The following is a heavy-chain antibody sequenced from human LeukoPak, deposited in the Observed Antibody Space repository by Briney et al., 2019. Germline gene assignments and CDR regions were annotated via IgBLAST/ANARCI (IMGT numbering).Heavy chain of an antibody. CDR2: IYYSGST. D-gene: IGHD2-2*02. CDR3: ARQGGYCSSTSCYSSTDWFDP. Sequence: SETLSLTCTVSGGSISSSSYYWGWIRQPPGKGLEWIGSIYYSGSTYYNPSLKSRVTISVDTSQNQFSLKLSSVTAADTAVYYCARQGGYCSSTSCYSSTDWFDPWGQGTLVTVSS. J-gene: IGHJ5*02. CDR1: GGSISSSSYY. V-gene: IGHV4-39*01.